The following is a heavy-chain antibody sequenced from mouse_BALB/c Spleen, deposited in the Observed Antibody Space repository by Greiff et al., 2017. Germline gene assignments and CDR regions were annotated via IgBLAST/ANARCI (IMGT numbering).Heavy chain of an antibody. D-gene: IGHD1-1*01. Sequence: EVKVEESGGGLVKPGGSLKLSCAASGFTFSDYYMYWVRQTPEKRLEWVATISDGGSYTYYPDSVKGRFTMSRDNAKNNLYLQMSSLKSEDTAMYYCARDWAYGSSYGYFDVWGAGTTVTVSS. V-gene: IGHV5-4*02. CDR1: GFTFSDYY. CDR2: ISDGGSYT. CDR3: ARDWAYGSSYGYFDV. J-gene: IGHJ1*01.